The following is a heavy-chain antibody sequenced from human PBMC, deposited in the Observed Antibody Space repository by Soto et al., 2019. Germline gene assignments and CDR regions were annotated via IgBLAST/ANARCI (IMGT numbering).Heavy chain of an antibody. CDR3: ARDVGLHCHDFFAX. Sequence: LSLACTASGFTFTSYCMGCVRQAPGKGLQWVSTIRGDGVQTHYTDSVNGRFSMSIDNSKNTVYLQMDSLRAEDTAMYFCARDVGLHCHDFFAXWGQGTKVTVSX. V-gene: IGHV3-23*01. CDR2: IRGDGVQT. D-gene: IGHD2-15*01. J-gene: IGHJ4*02. CDR1: GFTFTSYC.